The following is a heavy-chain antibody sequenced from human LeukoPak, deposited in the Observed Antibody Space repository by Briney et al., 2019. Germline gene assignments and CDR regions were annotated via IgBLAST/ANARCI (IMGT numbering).Heavy chain of an antibody. Sequence: GGSLRLSCAASGFTFSSIAMSWVRQAPGKGLEWVAVIWYDGSNKYYADSVKGRFTISRDNSKNTLYLQLNSLRAEGTAVYYCARDYYDTSGYPDYWGQGTLVTVSS. J-gene: IGHJ4*02. CDR2: IWYDGSNK. CDR3: ARDYYDTSGYPDY. V-gene: IGHV3-33*08. D-gene: IGHD3-22*01. CDR1: GFTFSSIA.